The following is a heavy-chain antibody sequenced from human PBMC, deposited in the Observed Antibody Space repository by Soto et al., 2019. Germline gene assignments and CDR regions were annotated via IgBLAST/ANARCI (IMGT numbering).Heavy chain of an antibody. CDR1: GFTFSSYA. Sequence: DVQLLESGGGLVQPEGSLRLSCAASGFTFSSYAMGWVRQGPGKGREWVAVVSVGGSTHYADSVRGRFTISRDNSKNTLSLQMNSLTAADTAVYFCAKRRGAGGHFDYWGQGALVPVS. V-gene: IGHV3-23*01. D-gene: IGHD2-15*01. CDR2: VSVGGST. CDR3: AKRRGAGGHFDY. J-gene: IGHJ4*02.